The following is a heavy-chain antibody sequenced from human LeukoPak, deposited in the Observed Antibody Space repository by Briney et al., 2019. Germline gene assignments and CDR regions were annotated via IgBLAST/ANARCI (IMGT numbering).Heavy chain of an antibody. CDR1: GFTFDDYA. J-gene: IGHJ5*02. CDR2: ISWNSGSI. Sequence: GGSLRLSCAASGFTFDDYAMHWVRQAPGKGLEWASGISWNSGSIGYADSVKGRFTISRDNAKNSLYLQMNSLRAEDTAVYYCARALGYFDWFHWFDPWGQGTLVTVSS. D-gene: IGHD3-9*01. V-gene: IGHV3-9*01. CDR3: ARALGYFDWFHWFDP.